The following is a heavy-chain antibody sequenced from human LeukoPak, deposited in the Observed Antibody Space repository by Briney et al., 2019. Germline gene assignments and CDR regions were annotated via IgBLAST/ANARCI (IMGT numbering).Heavy chain of an antibody. J-gene: IGHJ4*02. CDR1: GFDFRNYY. Sequence: PGGSVRLSCEASGFDFRNYYMRWVRQAPGKGLEWLANIKYDGTYTNYKDSVKGRRTLSRDNAKKSVYLQMNSLKADDPAVYYFTREEGDTVATYRFAFWGRGTLVTVSS. V-gene: IGHV3-7*01. D-gene: IGHD4-23*01. CDR3: TREEGDTVATYRFAF. CDR2: IKYDGTYT.